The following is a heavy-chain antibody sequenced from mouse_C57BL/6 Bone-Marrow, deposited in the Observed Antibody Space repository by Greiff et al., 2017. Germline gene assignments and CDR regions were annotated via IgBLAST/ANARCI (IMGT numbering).Heavy chain of an antibody. Sequence: EVKLVESGPGLVKPSQSLSLTCSVTGYSITSGYYWNWIRQFPGNKLEWMGYISYDGSNNYNPYLKNRISISRDTYKDQFFLKLNSVTTNATATDNCARDAVTLYYTAMDYWGQGTSVTVSS. D-gene: IGHD2-1*01. J-gene: IGHJ4*01. CDR2: ISYDGSN. V-gene: IGHV3-6*01. CDR1: GYSITSGYY. CDR3: ARDAVTLYYTAMDY.